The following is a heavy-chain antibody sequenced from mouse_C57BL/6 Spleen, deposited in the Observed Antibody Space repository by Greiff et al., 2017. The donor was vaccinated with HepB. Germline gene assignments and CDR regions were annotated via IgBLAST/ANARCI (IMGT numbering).Heavy chain of an antibody. CDR1: GYTFTSYW. CDR3: ARGEENGNYCGWFAY. Sequence: QVQLQQPGAELVKPGASVKMSCKASGYTFTSYWITWVKQRPGQGLEWIGDIYPGSGSTNYNEKFKSKATLTVDTSSSTAYMQLSSLTSEDSAVYYCARGEENGNYCGWFAYWGQGTLVTVSA. J-gene: IGHJ3*01. V-gene: IGHV1-55*01. CDR2: IYPGSGST. D-gene: IGHD2-1*01.